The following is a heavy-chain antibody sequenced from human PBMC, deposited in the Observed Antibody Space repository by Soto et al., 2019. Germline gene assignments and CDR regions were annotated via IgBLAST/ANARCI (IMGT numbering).Heavy chain of an antibody. Sequence: SETLSLTCTVSGGSISSYYWSWIRQPPGKGLEWIGYIYYSGSTNYNPSLKSRVTISVDTSKNQFSLKLSSVTAADTAVYYCARDGSSWSYYYMDVWGKGTTVTVSS. V-gene: IGHV4-59*01. CDR3: ARDGSSWSYYYMDV. D-gene: IGHD6-13*01. CDR1: GGSISSYY. CDR2: IYYSGST. J-gene: IGHJ6*03.